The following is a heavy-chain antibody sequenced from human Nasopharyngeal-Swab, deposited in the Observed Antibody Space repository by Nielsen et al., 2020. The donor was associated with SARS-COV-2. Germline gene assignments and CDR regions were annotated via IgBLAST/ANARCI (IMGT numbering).Heavy chain of an antibody. Sequence: GGSLRLSCAASGFTFSSYSMNWVRQAPGKGLDWVSSISSSSSYIYYADSVKGRFTISRDNAKNSLYLQMNSLRAEDTALYYCANLPAVAGNYDDAFDVWGQGTRVTVYS. D-gene: IGHD6-19*01. V-gene: IGHV3-21*01. CDR1: GFTFSSYS. J-gene: IGHJ3*01. CDR2: ISSSSSYI. CDR3: ANLPAVAGNYDDAFDV.